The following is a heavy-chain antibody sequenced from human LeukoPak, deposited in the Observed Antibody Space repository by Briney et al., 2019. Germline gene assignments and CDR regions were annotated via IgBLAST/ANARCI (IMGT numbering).Heavy chain of an antibody. CDR3: AKWHGERHGFDS. J-gene: IGHJ4*02. V-gene: IGHV4-59*01. Sequence: KTSETLSLTCSVSGGSIRSYYWNWIRQSPGKGLEWIGYVSYSGSTKYNPSLTSRVTLSVDTSKNQLSLRLGSVTAADSALYCAKWHGERHGFDSWGQGTLVTVSS. CDR1: GGSIRSYY. CDR2: VSYSGST. D-gene: IGHD4-17*01.